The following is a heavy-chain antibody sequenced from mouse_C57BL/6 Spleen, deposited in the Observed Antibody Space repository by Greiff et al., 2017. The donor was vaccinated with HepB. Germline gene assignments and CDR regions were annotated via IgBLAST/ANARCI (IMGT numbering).Heavy chain of an antibody. CDR3: AKNLYDYDGYYAMDY. D-gene: IGHD2-4*01. CDR2: IWRGGST. Sequence: QVQLQQSGPGLVQPSQSLSITCTVSGFSLTSYGVHWVRQSPGKGLEWLGVIWRGGSTDYNAAFMSRLSITKDNSKSQVFFKMNSLQADDTAIYYCAKNLYDYDGYYAMDYWGQGTSVTVSS. J-gene: IGHJ4*01. V-gene: IGHV2-5*01. CDR1: GFSLTSYG.